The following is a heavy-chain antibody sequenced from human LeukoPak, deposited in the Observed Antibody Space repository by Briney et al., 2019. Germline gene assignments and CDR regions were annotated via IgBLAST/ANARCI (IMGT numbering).Heavy chain of an antibody. J-gene: IGHJ5*02. CDR2: TSAYNGNT. Sequence: ASVKVSCKASGYTFTSYGISWVRQAPGQGLEWMGWTSAYNGNTNYAQKLQGRVTMTTDTSTSTAYMELRSLRSDDTAVYYCARCITMVRNPRFDPWGQGTLVTVSS. CDR1: GYTFTSYG. CDR3: ARCITMVRNPRFDP. D-gene: IGHD3-10*01. V-gene: IGHV1-18*01.